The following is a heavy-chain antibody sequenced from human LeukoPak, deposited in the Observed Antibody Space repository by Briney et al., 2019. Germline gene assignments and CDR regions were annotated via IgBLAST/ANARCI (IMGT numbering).Heavy chain of an antibody. CDR2: ITSSSTV. D-gene: IGHD1-26*01. Sequence: PGGSLRLSCAASGFTFSNYSMNWVRQAPGKGLEWVSYITSSSTVYYAGSVKGRFTISRDNAKNSLYLQMNSLRAEDTAVYYCARNRDYGSYYVDYWGQGTLVTVSP. CDR1: GFTFSNYS. J-gene: IGHJ4*02. CDR3: ARNRDYGSYYVDY. V-gene: IGHV3-48*04.